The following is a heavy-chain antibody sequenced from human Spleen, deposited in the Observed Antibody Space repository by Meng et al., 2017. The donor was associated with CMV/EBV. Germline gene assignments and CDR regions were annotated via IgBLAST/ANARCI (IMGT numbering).Heavy chain of an antibody. CDR2: IYYSGNT. J-gene: IGHJ6*02. Sequence: SETLSLTCTVSGGSISSYYWSWLRQPPGKGLEWIGYIYYSGNTNYNPSLKSRVTISVDTSKNQFSLKLSSVTAADTAVYYCARDSSLYYYGMDVWGQGTTVTVSS. CDR1: GGSISSYY. D-gene: IGHD6-13*01. V-gene: IGHV4-59*01. CDR3: ARDSSLYYYGMDV.